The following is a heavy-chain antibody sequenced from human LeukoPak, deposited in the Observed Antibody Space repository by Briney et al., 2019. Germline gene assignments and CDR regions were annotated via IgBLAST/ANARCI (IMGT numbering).Heavy chain of an antibody. CDR2: INPNSGRT. J-gene: IGHJ3*02. CDR3: ARELARSRAFDI. Sequence: ASVKVSCKASGYTFTGYYMHWVRQAPGQGLEWMGWINPNSGRTNYAQKFQGWVTMTRDTSISPAYMELSRLRSDDTAVYYCARELARSRAFDIWGQGTMVTVSS. D-gene: IGHD3-3*02. V-gene: IGHV1-2*04. CDR1: GYTFTGYY.